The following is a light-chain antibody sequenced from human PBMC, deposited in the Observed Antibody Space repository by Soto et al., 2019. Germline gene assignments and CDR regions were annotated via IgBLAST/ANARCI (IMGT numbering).Light chain of an antibody. J-gene: IGKJ1*01. CDR3: KQYNDWPQT. CDR2: NTV. V-gene: IGKV3-15*01. Sequence: EIVMTQSPATLSVSPGERVTLSCRASQSISVNLAWYEQKPGQAPRLLISNTVTRATGIPARLSGISSGTEFFLTISGLHCDDYAVYFCKQYNDWPQTFGQWTKVDIK. CDR1: QSISVN.